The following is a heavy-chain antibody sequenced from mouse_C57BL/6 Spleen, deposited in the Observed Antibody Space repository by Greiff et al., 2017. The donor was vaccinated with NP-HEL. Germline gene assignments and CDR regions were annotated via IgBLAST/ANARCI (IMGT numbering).Heavy chain of an antibody. V-gene: IGHV1-69*01. CDR2: IDPSDSYT. CDR1: GYTFTSYW. J-gene: IGHJ1*03. D-gene: IGHD1-1*01. CDR3: ARSGDYGSSRYFDV. Sequence: QVQLKQSGAELVMPGASVKLSCKASGYTFTSYWMHWVKQRLGQGLEWIGEIDPSDSYTNYNQKFKGKSTLTVDKSSSTAYMQLSSLTSEDSAVYYCARSGDYGSSRYFDVWGKGTTVTVSS.